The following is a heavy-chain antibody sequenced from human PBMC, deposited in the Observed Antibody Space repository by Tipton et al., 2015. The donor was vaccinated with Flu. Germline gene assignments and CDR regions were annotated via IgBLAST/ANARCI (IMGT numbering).Heavy chain of an antibody. CDR2: IYTSGST. V-gene: IGHV4-61*02. CDR1: GGSISSGSYY. J-gene: IGHJ4*02. Sequence: TLSLTCNVSGGSISSGSYYWSWIRQPAGKGLEWIGRIYTSGSTNYNPSLKSRVTISVDTSKNQFSLKRRAVTAADTAVYYCARAAAVALDYWGQGMLVTVSS. D-gene: IGHD6-19*01. CDR3: ARAAAVALDY.